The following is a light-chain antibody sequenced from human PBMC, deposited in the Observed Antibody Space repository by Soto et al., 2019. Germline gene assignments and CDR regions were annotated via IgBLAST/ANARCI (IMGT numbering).Light chain of an antibody. Sequence: QSALTQPTSVSGSPGQSIAISCTGTSGDVGGYDYVSWYQQHPDKAPILMIYEVTKRPSWVSNRFSGSKSGNTASLTISGLQPEDEADYYGSSHTSGSTRVFGSGTKLTVL. J-gene: IGLJ1*01. CDR1: SGDVGGYDY. CDR3: SSHTSGSTRV. V-gene: IGLV2-14*01. CDR2: EVT.